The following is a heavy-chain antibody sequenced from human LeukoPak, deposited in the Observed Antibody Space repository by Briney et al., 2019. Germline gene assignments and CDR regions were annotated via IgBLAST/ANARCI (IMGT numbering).Heavy chain of an antibody. CDR2: IHYSGST. V-gene: IGHV4-39*01. D-gene: IGHD3-3*01. Sequence: SETLSLTCTVSGGSISSSSYYWGWIHQPPGKGLEWIGSIHYSGSTYYNPSLKSRVTISVDTSKNQFFLRLISVTAADTAVYYCARLFWSGYYSDYWGQGTLVTVSS. CDR1: GGSISSSSYY. J-gene: IGHJ4*02. CDR3: ARLFWSGYYSDY.